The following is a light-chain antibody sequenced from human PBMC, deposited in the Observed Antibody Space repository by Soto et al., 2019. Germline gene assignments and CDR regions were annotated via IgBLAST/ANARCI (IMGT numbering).Light chain of an antibody. Sequence: DIQLTQSPSFLSASVGDRVTVTCRASQDISSYLAWYRQKPGKAPKLLIHTASTLQSGVPSRFSGSGSGAEFTLTISSLQPDDFATYYCQQRHSYPITFGQGTRLDIK. CDR1: QDISSY. J-gene: IGKJ5*01. V-gene: IGKV1-9*01. CDR3: QQRHSYPIT. CDR2: TAS.